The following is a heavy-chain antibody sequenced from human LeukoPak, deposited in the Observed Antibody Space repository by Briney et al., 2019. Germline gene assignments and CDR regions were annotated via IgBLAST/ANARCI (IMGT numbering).Heavy chain of an antibody. V-gene: IGHV5-51*01. CDR1: GYSFTSHW. D-gene: IGHD3-22*01. CDR3: ARRYYYDSSGYYLAHDAFDI. CDR2: IYPGDSET. Sequence: GESLKISCKGSGYSFTSHWIGWVRQMPGKGLEWMGIIYPGDSETRYSSSFQGQVTISADKSISTAYLQWSSLKASDTAMYYCARRYYYDSSGYYLAHDAFDIWGQGTMVTVSS. J-gene: IGHJ3*02.